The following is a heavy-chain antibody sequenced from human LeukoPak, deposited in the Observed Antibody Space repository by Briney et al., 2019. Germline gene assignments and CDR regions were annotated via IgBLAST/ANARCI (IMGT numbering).Heavy chain of an antibody. Sequence: GGSLRLSCAASGFTFSSYAMHWVRQAPGKGLEYVSAISSNGGSTYYANSVKGRFTISRDNSKNTLYLQMGSLRAEDMAVYYCARNALKEEAYWGQGTLVTVSS. V-gene: IGHV3-64*01. CDR2: ISSNGGST. J-gene: IGHJ4*02. CDR1: GFTFSSYA. CDR3: ARNALKEEAY.